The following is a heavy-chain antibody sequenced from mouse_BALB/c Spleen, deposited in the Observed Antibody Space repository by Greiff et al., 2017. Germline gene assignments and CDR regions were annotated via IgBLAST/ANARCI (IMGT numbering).Heavy chain of an antibody. CDR2: ISSGGSYT. CDR1: GFTFSSYA. V-gene: IGHV5-9-4*01. J-gene: IGHJ2*01. D-gene: IGHD2-14*01. CDR3: ARYYRYEGAYFDY. Sequence: EVQLVESGGGLVKPGGSLKLSCAASGFTFSSYAMSWVRQSPEKRLEWVAEISSGGSYTYYPDTVTGRFTISRDNAKNTLYLEMSSLRSEDTAMYYCARYYRYEGAYFDYWGQGTTLTVSS.